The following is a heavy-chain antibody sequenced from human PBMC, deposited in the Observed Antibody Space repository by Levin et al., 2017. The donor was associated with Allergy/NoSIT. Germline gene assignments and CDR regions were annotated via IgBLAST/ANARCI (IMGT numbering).Heavy chain of an antibody. CDR2: INPNSGGT. J-gene: IGHJ3*02. Sequence: GASVKVSCKASGYTFTGYYMHWVRQAPGQGLEWMGWINPNSGGTNYAQKFQGWVTMTRDTSISTAYMELSRLRSDDTAVYYCARLQVTLDDAFDIWGQGTMVTVSS. CDR1: GYTFTGYY. V-gene: IGHV1-2*04. D-gene: IGHD2-15*01. CDR3: ARLQVTLDDAFDI.